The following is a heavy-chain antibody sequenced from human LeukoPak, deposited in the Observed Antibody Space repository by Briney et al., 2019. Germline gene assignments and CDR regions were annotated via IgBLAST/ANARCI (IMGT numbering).Heavy chain of an antibody. Sequence: SETLSLTCTVSGGSISSSSYYWGWIRQPPGKGLEWIGSIYYSGSTYYNPSLKSRVTISVDTSKNQFSLELSSVTAADTAVYYCARQTRDGYFGYWGQGTLVTVSS. CDR1: GGSISSSSYY. J-gene: IGHJ4*02. CDR2: IYYSGST. CDR3: ARQTRDGYFGY. D-gene: IGHD5-24*01. V-gene: IGHV4-39*01.